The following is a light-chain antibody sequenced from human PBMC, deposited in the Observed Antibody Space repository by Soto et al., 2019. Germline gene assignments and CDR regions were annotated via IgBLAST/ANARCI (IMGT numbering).Light chain of an antibody. CDR1: QSVSSSY. J-gene: IGKJ4*01. CDR2: GAS. V-gene: IGKV3-20*01. CDR3: QQYNNWPLT. Sequence: DIVLTQSPGTVSLSPGERATLSCRASQSVSSSYLAWYQQKPGQAPRLLIYGASKRATGIPDRFSGSGSGTDFTLTISRLEPEDFAVYYCQQYNNWPLTFGGGTKVDIK.